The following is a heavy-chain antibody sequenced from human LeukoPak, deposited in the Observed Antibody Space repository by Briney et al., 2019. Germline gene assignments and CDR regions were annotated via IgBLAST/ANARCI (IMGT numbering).Heavy chain of an antibody. Sequence: PSETLSLTCTVSGGSISSYYWSWIRQPPGKGLEWIGYIYYSGSTNYNPSLKSRVTISVDTSKNQFSLKLSSVTAADTAVYYCARSAGYYGYPAPFDYWGQGTLVTVSS. J-gene: IGHJ4*02. CDR1: GGSISSYY. CDR2: IYYSGST. CDR3: ARSAGYYGYPAPFDY. V-gene: IGHV4-59*08. D-gene: IGHD3-10*01.